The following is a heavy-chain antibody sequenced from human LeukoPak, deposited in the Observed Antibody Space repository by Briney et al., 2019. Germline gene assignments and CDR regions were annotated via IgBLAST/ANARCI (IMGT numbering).Heavy chain of an antibody. D-gene: IGHD3-22*01. CDR2: ISAYNGNT. V-gene: IGHV1-18*01. CDR1: GYTFTSYG. CDR3: AMYHYDSSGPYVGAFDI. Sequence: ASVKVSCKASGYTFTSYGISWVRQAPGQGLEWMGWISAYNGNTNYAQKLQGRVTMTRDTSISTAYMELSSLGSEDTAMYYCAMYHYDSSGPYVGAFDIWGQGTMVTVSS. J-gene: IGHJ3*02.